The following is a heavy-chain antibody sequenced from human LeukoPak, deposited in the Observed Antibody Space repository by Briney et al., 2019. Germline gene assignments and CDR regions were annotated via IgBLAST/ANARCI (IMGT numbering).Heavy chain of an antibody. V-gene: IGHV1-18*01. D-gene: IGHD3-22*01. CDR2: ISAYNGNT. CDR1: GYTFTSYH. Sequence: ASVKVSCKASGYTFTSYHMNWVRQAPGQGLEWMGWISAYNGNTNYAQKLQGRVTMTTDTSTSTAYMELRSLRSDDTAVYYCAREGYYDSSGYVSSVVYWGQGTLVTVSS. J-gene: IGHJ4*02. CDR3: AREGYYDSSGYVSSVVY.